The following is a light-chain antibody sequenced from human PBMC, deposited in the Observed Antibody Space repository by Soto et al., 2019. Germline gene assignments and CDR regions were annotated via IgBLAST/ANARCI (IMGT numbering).Light chain of an antibody. J-gene: IGKJ4*01. CDR1: QGIAKY. CDR3: QQSDNLPLT. CDR2: HAS. Sequence: DTQMTQSPSSLSASIGDRVTITCQASQGIAKYLHWYQQKPGKAPKLLIYHASNLQTGVPSRFSGSGSGTHFTLIISSLQPDDIATYFCQQSDNLPLTFGGGIKVEIK. V-gene: IGKV1-33*01.